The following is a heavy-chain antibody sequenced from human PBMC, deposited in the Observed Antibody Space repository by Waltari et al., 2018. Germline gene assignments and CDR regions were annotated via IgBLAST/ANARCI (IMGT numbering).Heavy chain of an antibody. Sequence: EVQLVESGGGSVQPGGSLKLSCAASGFTFSGSAIHWVRQASGKGLEWVGRIRSKAHNYATAYAASVQGRVTISRDDSKSTSYLQMNSLKTEDTAVYYCTMGKASAGADYWGQGTLVTVSS. CDR1: GFTFSGSA. V-gene: IGHV3-73*01. CDR3: TMGKASAGADY. J-gene: IGHJ4*02. D-gene: IGHD6-13*01. CDR2: IRSKAHNYAT.